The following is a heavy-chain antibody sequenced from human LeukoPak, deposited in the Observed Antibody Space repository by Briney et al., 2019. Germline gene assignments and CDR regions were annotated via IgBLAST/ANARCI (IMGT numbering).Heavy chain of an antibody. CDR2: ISHSGST. J-gene: IGHJ4*02. CDR3: ARVVSRAFSLQVRYYFDY. V-gene: IGHV4-59*01. CDR1: GGSIISSY. Sequence: SETLSLTCTVSGGSIISSYCSWIRQPPGKGLEWIGFISHSGSTNYIPSLRSRVTISEDTSKNQFSLRLSSVTAADTAVYHCARVVSRAFSLQVRYYFDYWGQGILVTVSS. D-gene: IGHD4-11*01.